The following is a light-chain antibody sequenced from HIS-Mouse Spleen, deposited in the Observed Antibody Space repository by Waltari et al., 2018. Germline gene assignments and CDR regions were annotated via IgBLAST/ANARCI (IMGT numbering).Light chain of an antibody. CDR3: QQYNNWPLS. CDR2: GPS. V-gene: IGKV3-15*01. CDR1: QSVSSN. J-gene: IGKJ4*01. Sequence: IVMKQSPATLSVSPGERATLSRRANQSVSSNLALYQQKPGQAPRLLIYGPSTRAASIPARFSGSGSGTEFTLTISSLQSEDFAGYYCQQYNNWPLSFGGGTKVEIK.